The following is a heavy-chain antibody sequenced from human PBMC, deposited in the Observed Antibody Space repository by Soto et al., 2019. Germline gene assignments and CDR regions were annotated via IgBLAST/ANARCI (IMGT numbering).Heavy chain of an antibody. Sequence: GASVKVSCKASWDALTSYAIHWVRQSPGQRLEWMGWINAGNGNTKYSQKFQGRVIITRDTSAGTAYMELTSLRSEDTAVYYCATPIVAFYCGQGALVPVSS. CDR3: ATPIVAFY. CDR1: WDALTSYA. V-gene: IGHV1-3*01. J-gene: IGHJ4*02. CDR2: INAGNGNT. D-gene: IGHD5-12*01.